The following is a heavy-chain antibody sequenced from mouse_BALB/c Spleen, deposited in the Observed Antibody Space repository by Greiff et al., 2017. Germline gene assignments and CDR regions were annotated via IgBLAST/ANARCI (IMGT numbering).Heavy chain of an antibody. Sequence: EVQLQQSGPELVKPGASVKMSCKASGYTFTSYVMHWVKQKPGQGLEWIGYINPYNDGTKYNEKFKGKATLTSDKSSSTAYMERSSLTSEDSAVYYGAREGGSYYYGSSPYWGQGTLVTVSA. D-gene: IGHD1-1*01. CDR1: GYTFTSYV. CDR2: INPYNDGT. J-gene: IGHJ3*01. CDR3: AREGGSYYYGSSPY. V-gene: IGHV1-14*01.